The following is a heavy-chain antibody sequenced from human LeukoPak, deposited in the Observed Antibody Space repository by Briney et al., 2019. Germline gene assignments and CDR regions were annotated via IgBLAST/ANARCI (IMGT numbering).Heavy chain of an antibody. Sequence: GGSPRLSCAASGFTFSSYAMSWVRQAPGEGLHWVSGISDSGGSTNYADSVKGRFTISRDNSKNTLYLQMNSLRAEDTAVYYCAKDWDSAYTSVDYWGQGTLVTVSS. D-gene: IGHD5-18*01. CDR3: AKDWDSAYTSVDY. V-gene: IGHV3-23*01. J-gene: IGHJ4*02. CDR2: ISDSGGST. CDR1: GFTFSSYA.